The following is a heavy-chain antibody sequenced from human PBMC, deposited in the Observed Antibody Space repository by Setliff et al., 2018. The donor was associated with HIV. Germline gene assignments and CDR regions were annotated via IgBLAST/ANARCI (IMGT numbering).Heavy chain of an antibody. J-gene: IGHJ4*02. CDR2: THHSGST. CDR1: ASSISSYYC. CDR3: ARHLLRGYIYIVFDY. V-gene: IGHV4-38-2*01. Sequence: PSETLSLTCAVSASSISSYYCWGWIRQPPGKGLEWIGSTHHSGSTYYNPPLNSRVTISVDTSENHFSLKLRSVTAADTAVYYCARHLLRGYIYIVFDYWGQGTLVTVSS. D-gene: IGHD5-18*01.